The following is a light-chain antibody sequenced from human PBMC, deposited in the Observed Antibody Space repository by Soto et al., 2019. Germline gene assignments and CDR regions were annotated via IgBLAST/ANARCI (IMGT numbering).Light chain of an antibody. CDR3: QSYDSRLTAYV. Sequence: QAVVTQPPSVSGAAGQRVTISCTGSSSNIGAGYDVHWYRQFPGTAPKLLVSGNNNRPSGVPDRLSASKSGTSASLAIAGLQAEDEAHSYCQSYDSRLTAYVFGTGTKLTVL. CDR2: GNN. J-gene: IGLJ1*01. V-gene: IGLV1-40*01. CDR1: SSNIGAGYD.